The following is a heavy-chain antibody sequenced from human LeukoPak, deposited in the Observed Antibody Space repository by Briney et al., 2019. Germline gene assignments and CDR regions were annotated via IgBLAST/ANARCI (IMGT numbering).Heavy chain of an antibody. J-gene: IGHJ4*02. Sequence: GGSLRLSCAASGFSFSDEYMSWIRQAPGQGLEWISYISVSGSYTNYADSVKGRFTISRDNAKNSLYLQMTSLRAEDRAVYYCGRSRGAGPGAHFDVWSQGTLVSLYS. V-gene: IGHV3-11*03. D-gene: IGHD6-19*01. CDR2: ISVSGSYT. CDR3: GRSRGAGPGAHFDV. CDR1: GFSFSDEY.